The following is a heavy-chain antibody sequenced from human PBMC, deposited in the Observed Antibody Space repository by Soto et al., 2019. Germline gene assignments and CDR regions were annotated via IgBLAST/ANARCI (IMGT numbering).Heavy chain of an antibody. CDR1: GGTFSRYA. J-gene: IGHJ1*01. Sequence: QVQLVQSVAEVKKPGSSVQVSCKASGGTFSRYAISWVRQAPGQGLEWMGGIIPIIGTANYAQTFQGRVTITANESTSTASLELISLRSEDTAVYYCARGDGERTMSPQHWGQGTLVTVSS. CDR3: ARGDGERTMSPQH. CDR2: IIPIIGTA. D-gene: IGHD3-10*01. V-gene: IGHV1-69*12.